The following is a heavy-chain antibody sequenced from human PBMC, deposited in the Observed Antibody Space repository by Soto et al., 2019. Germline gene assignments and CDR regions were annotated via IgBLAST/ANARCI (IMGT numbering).Heavy chain of an antibody. D-gene: IGHD1-26*01. V-gene: IGHV3-30*18. CDR1: VFTFSSYG. CDR3: AKPEAVGVDYYYYGMDV. Sequence: HPWGSLRLSGAASVFTFSSYGMHWVRQAPGKGLEWVAVISYDGSNKYYADSVKGRFTISRDNSKNTLYLQMNSLRAEDTAVYYCAKPEAVGVDYYYYGMDVWGQGTTVTVSS. CDR2: ISYDGSNK. J-gene: IGHJ6*02.